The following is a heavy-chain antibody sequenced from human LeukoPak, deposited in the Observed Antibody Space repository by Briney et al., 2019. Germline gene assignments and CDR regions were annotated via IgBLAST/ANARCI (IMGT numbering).Heavy chain of an antibody. V-gene: IGHV3-48*02. Sequence: PGGSLRLSCAASGFSFSTYSMNRVRQAPGKGLEWVSYISTSSTIIYYADSVKGRFTISRDNAKSSLYLQMNSLRDEDTAVYYCVRFTGYSSSWYELDYWGQGTLVTVSS. D-gene: IGHD6-13*01. J-gene: IGHJ4*02. CDR3: VRFTGYSSSWYELDY. CDR1: GFSFSTYS. CDR2: ISTSSTII.